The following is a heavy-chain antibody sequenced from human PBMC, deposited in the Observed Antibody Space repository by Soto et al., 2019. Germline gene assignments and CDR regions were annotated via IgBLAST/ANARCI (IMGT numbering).Heavy chain of an antibody. CDR3: ARGSRRSYGSGSQRGRYYYYGMDV. CDR2: IIPIFGTA. D-gene: IGHD3-10*01. CDR1: RGTFRSYA. J-gene: IGHJ6*02. V-gene: IGHV1-69*13. Sequence: SVPVSCKGTRGTFRSYAISWVRQAPGQGLEWMGGIIPIFGTANYAQKFQGRVTITADESTSTAYMELSSLRSEDTAVYYCARGSRRSYGSGSQRGRYYYYGMDVWGQGTTVTVSS.